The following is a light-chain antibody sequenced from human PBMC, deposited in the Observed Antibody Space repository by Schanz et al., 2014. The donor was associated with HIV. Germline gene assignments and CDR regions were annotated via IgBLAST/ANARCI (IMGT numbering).Light chain of an antibody. V-gene: IGKV3-20*01. Sequence: EIVFTQSPGSLSLSPGGRATLSCGASQRLSSSYLAWYQQKRDQPPRLVIYATSTRAAGIPDRFSGTGSGTDFTLTISRLEPEDFAVYYCQQYGTSPPVTFGQGTRLEIK. CDR3: QQYGTSPPVT. CDR2: ATS. CDR1: QRLSSSY. J-gene: IGKJ5*01.